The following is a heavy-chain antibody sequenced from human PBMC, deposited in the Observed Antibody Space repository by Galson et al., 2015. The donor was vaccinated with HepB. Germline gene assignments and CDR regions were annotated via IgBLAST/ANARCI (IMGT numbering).Heavy chain of an antibody. Sequence: SLRLSCATSGFTFSRSAMHWVRQASGKGLEWVGRVRTKTNTYATTYAASVKGRFTISRDDSTNTAYLQMNNLKTEDSAVYYCAAYDSDGSYSNYWGQGTLVTVSS. CDR3: AAYDSDGSYSNY. J-gene: IGHJ4*02. CDR1: GFTFSRSA. V-gene: IGHV3-73*01. CDR2: VRTKTNTYAT. D-gene: IGHD3-22*01.